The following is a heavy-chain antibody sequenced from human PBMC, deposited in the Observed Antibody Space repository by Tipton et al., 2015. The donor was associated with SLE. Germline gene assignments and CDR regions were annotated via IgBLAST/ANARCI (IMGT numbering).Heavy chain of an antibody. CDR1: GFTFSTYW. V-gene: IGHV3-21*01. D-gene: IGHD3-9*01. J-gene: IGHJ4*02. CDR2: ISRSSDHS. CDR3: ARGDILTTYYFDN. Sequence: SLRLSCAASGFTFSTYWMSWVRQAPGEGLEWVSIISRSSDHSFYADSVKGRFTISRDNAKSSLYLQMNSLRAEDTAVYYCARGDILTTYYFDNWGQGTLVTVSS.